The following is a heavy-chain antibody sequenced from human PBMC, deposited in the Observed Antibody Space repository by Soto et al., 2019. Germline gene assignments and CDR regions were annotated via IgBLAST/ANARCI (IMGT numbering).Heavy chain of an antibody. CDR2: IIPIFGTA. J-gene: IGHJ4*02. Sequence: QVQLVQSGAEVKKPGSSVKVSCKASGGTFSSYAISWVRQAPGQGLEWMGGIIPIFGTANYAQKFQGRVTITADESTSTAYMDLSSLRSEDTAVYYCARGTYDSSGYYSPRPYYFDYWGQGTLVTVSS. V-gene: IGHV1-69*01. D-gene: IGHD3-22*01. CDR1: GGTFSSYA. CDR3: ARGTYDSSGYYSPRPYYFDY.